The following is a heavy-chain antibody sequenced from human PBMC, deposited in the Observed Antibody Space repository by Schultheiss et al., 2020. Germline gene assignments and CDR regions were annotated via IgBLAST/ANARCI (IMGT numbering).Heavy chain of an antibody. CDR3: ASSSSGWYDFDY. J-gene: IGHJ4*02. CDR2: INPNSGGT. CDR1: GYTFTGYY. D-gene: IGHD6-19*01. V-gene: IGHV1-2*02. Sequence: ASVKVSCKASGYTFTGYYMHWVRQAPGQGLEWMGWINPNSGGTNYAQKFQGRVTMTTDTSTSTAYMELRSLRSDDTAVYYCASSSSGWYDFDYWGQGTLVTVSS.